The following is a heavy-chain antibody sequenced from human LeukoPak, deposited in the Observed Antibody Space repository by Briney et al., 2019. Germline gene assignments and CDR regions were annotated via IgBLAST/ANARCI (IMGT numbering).Heavy chain of an antibody. V-gene: IGHV1-2*06. CDR1: GYTFTGYY. CDR3: ARDREFCDSNCYSGWFAS. Sequence: ASVKVSCKASGYTFTGYYMHWVRQAPGQGLEWMGRINPNSGGTNYAQKFQGRVTMTRDTSITTLYMELSSLRSDDTAVYYCARDREFCDSNCYSGWFASWGQGTLVTVSS. J-gene: IGHJ5*01. D-gene: IGHD3-22*01. CDR2: INPNSGGT.